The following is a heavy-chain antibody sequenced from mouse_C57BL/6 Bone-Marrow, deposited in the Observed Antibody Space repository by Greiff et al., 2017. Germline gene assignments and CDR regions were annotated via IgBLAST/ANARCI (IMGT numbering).Heavy chain of an antibody. CDR3: ARDGYFLVDY. V-gene: IGHV1-9*01. CDR1: GYTFTGYW. D-gene: IGHD2-3*01. J-gene: IGHJ2*01. Sequence: QVQLQQSGAELMKPGASVKLSCKATGYTFTGYWIEWVKQRPGHGLEWIGEILPGSGSTNYIEKFKGKATFTADPSSNPASMQLSSLPTEDSAIYYCARDGYFLVDYWGQGTTLTVSS. CDR2: ILPGSGST.